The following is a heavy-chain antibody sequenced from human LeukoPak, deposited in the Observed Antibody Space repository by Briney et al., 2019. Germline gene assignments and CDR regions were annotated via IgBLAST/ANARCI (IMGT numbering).Heavy chain of an antibody. CDR1: GFTFSSYA. Sequence: GGSLRLSCAASGFTFSSYAMNWVRQAPGKGLEWVSAISGSGSSTYYADSVKGRFTISRDNSKNTYLQMNSLRAEDTAVYYCAKDQETTVTTSADYWGQGTLVTVSS. V-gene: IGHV3-23*01. CDR2: ISGSGSST. CDR3: AKDQETTVTTSADY. J-gene: IGHJ4*02. D-gene: IGHD4-17*01.